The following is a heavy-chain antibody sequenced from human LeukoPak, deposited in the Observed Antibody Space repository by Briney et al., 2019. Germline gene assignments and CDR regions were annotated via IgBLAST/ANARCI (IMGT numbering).Heavy chain of an antibody. CDR1: GGSFSGYY. CDR2: ITHSGST. CDR3: AQGYGYVWANY. Sequence: SETLSLTCAVYGGSFSGYYWSWIRQPPGKGLEWIGEITHSGSTNYNPSLKSRVTISVDTSKNQFSLKLSSVTAADTAVYYCAQGYGYVWANYWGQGTLVTVSS. D-gene: IGHD3-16*01. V-gene: IGHV4-34*01. J-gene: IGHJ4*02.